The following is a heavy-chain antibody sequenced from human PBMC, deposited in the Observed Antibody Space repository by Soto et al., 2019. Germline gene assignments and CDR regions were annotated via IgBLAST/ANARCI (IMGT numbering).Heavy chain of an antibody. CDR3: AKDFAAAGSDAFDI. V-gene: IGHV3-30*18. J-gene: IGHJ3*02. CDR2: ISYDGSNK. Sequence: LRLSCAASGFTFSSYGMHWVRQAPGKGLEWVAVISYDGSNKYYADSVKGRFTISRDNSKNTLYLQMNSLRAEDTAVYYCAKDFAAAGSDAFDIWGQGAMVTVSS. CDR1: GFTFSSYG. D-gene: IGHD6-13*01.